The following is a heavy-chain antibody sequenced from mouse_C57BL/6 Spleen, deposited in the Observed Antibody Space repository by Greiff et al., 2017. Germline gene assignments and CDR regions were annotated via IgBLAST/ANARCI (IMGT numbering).Heavy chain of an antibody. V-gene: IGHV3-6*01. J-gene: IGHJ3*01. D-gene: IGHD2-1*01. CDR3: ARDYYGNYMAY. Sequence: EVKLVESGPGLVKPSQSLSLTCSVTGYSITSGYYWNWIRQFPGNKLEWMGYISYDGSNNYNPSLKNRISITRDTSKNQFFLKLNSVTTEDTATYYCARDYYGNYMAYWGQGTLVTVSA. CDR1: GYSITSGYY. CDR2: ISYDGSN.